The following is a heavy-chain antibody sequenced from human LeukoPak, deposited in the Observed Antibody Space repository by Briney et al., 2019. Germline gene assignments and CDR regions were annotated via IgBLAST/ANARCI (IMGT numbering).Heavy chain of an antibody. CDR1: GFTFSSYA. D-gene: IGHD2-2*01. J-gene: IGHJ4*02. Sequence: GGSLRLSCAASGFTFSSYAMHWVRQAPGKGLEWVAVISYDGSNKYYADSVKDRFTISRDNSKNTLYLQMNSLRAEDTAVYYCARERDQLLFDYWGQGTLITVSS. CDR3: ARERDQLLFDY. V-gene: IGHV3-30*04. CDR2: ISYDGSNK.